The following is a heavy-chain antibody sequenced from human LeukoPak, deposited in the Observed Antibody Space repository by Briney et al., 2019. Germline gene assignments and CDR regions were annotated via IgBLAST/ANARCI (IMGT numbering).Heavy chain of an antibody. CDR2: ISGSGGST. Sequence: PGGSLRLSCAASGFTFSSYAMNWVRQAPGKGLEWVSAISGSGGSTYYADSVKGRFTISRDNSKNTLYLQMNSLRAEDTAVYYCANWEIPEDYYYYYYMDVWGKGTTVTVSS. D-gene: IGHD1-26*01. J-gene: IGHJ6*03. CDR3: ANWEIPEDYYYYYYMDV. V-gene: IGHV3-23*01. CDR1: GFTFSSYA.